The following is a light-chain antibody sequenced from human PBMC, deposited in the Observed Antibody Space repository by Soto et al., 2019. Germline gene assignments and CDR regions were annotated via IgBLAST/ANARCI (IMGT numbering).Light chain of an antibody. Sequence: DIHMTQSASSLSASVGHRVTITCQASQDISNYLNWYQQKKGKAPKPLIYDASNLETGVPSRFSGSGYGTDFNFTISSLQPEDIATYYCQQYDNLPLTFGGGTQVDIK. CDR3: QQYDNLPLT. CDR2: DAS. J-gene: IGKJ4*01. V-gene: IGKV1-33*01. CDR1: QDISNY.